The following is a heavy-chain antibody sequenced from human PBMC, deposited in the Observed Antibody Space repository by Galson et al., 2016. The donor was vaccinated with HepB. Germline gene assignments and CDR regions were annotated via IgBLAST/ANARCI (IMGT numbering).Heavy chain of an antibody. J-gene: IGHJ4*02. Sequence: SVKVSCKASGYTFTGYFIHWVRQAPGQGLEWMGWINPNSGGTKYAPKFQGWVTMTRDTSISTAYMELRRLRSDDTAVYYCARAAYSDYDTHSYFDYWGQGTLVTVSS. D-gene: IGHD5-12*01. CDR1: GYTFTGYF. V-gene: IGHV1-2*04. CDR2: INPNSGGT. CDR3: ARAAYSDYDTHSYFDY.